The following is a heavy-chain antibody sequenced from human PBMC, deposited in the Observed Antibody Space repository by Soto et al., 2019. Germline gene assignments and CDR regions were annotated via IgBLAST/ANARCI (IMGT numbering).Heavy chain of an antibody. Sequence: SETLSLTCTVSGGSISSHYWTWIRQPPGKGLEWIGYIFYSGSTNYNPTLKSRVTISVDTSKNQFSLKLSSVTAADTAVYYCARHYSAYSSSDWFDPWGQGTLVTVSS. CDR1: GGSISSHY. J-gene: IGHJ5*02. CDR2: IFYSGST. V-gene: IGHV4-59*08. CDR3: ARHYSAYSSSDWFDP. D-gene: IGHD6-6*01.